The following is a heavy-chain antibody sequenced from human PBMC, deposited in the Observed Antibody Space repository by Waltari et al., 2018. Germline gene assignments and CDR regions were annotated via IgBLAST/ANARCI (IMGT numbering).Heavy chain of an antibody. D-gene: IGHD2-8*01. CDR2: INPSGGST. CDR3: AIPMGHDAFDI. CDR1: GYNFTSYY. V-gene: IGHV1-46*01. J-gene: IGHJ3*02. Sequence: QVQLVQSGAEVKKPGASVKVCCKASGYNFTSYYMHWVRQAPGQGLEWMGIINPSGGSTSYAQKFQGRVTMTRDTSTSTVYMELSSLRSEDTAVYYCAIPMGHDAFDIWGQGTMVTVSS.